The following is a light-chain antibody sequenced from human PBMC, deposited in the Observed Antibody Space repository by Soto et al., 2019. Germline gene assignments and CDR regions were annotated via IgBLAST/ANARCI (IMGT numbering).Light chain of an antibody. CDR3: CSYTVSSNVI. J-gene: IGLJ2*01. CDR1: SSDVGSYNL. V-gene: IGLV2-23*01. CDR2: EGS. Sequence: QSVLTQPASVSGSPGQSITISCTGTSSDVGSYNLVSWYQQHPGKAPKLMIYEGSKRPSGFANRFSGSKSGNTASLTISGLQAEDEADYYCCSYTVSSNVIFGGGTKVTVL.